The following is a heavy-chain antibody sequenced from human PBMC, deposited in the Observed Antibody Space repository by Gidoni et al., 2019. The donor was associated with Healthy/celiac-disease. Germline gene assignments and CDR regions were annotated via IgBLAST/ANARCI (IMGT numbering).Heavy chain of an antibody. CDR2: IWYDGSNK. CDR3: ARAGYSGSYYSYFDY. Sequence: QVQLVESGGGVVQPGRSLRLSCAASGFTFSSYGMHWVRQAPGKGLEWVAVIWYDGSNKYYADSVKGRFTISRDNSKNTLYLQMNSLRAEDTAVYYCARAGYSGSYYSYFDYWGQGTLVTVSS. D-gene: IGHD1-26*01. J-gene: IGHJ4*02. V-gene: IGHV3-33*08. CDR1: GFTFSSYG.